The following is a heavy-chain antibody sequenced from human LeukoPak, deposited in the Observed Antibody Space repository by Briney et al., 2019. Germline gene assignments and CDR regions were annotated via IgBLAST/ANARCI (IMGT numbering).Heavy chain of an antibody. CDR2: ISGSGGST. Sequence: GGSLRLSCAASGFTFSSYAMSWVRQAPGKGLEWVSAISGSGGSTYYADSVKGRFTISRDNSKNTLCLQMNSLRAEDTAVYYCAKDGTYSSGWPLDYWGQGTLVTVSS. D-gene: IGHD6-19*01. J-gene: IGHJ4*02. CDR1: GFTFSSYA. V-gene: IGHV3-23*01. CDR3: AKDGTYSSGWPLDY.